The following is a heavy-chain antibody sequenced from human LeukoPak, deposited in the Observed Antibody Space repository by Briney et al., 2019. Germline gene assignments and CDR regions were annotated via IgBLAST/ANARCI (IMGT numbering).Heavy chain of an antibody. Sequence: PSETLSLTCTVSGGSISSYYWSWIRQPAGKGLEWIGRIYTSGSTNYNPSLKSRVTISVDKSKNQFSLKLSSVTAADTAVYYCAREGDGNYGYYFDYWGQGTLVTVSS. CDR3: AREGDGNYGYYFDY. CDR2: IYTSGST. CDR1: GGSISSYY. J-gene: IGHJ4*02. V-gene: IGHV4-4*07. D-gene: IGHD4-17*01.